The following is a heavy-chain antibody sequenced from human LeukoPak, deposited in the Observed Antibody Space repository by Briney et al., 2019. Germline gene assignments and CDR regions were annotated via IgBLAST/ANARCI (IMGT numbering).Heavy chain of an antibody. CDR3: AREGYCSDGSCYSLYFDY. J-gene: IGHJ4*02. CDR1: GGSISSLY. D-gene: IGHD2-15*01. V-gene: IGHV4-59*11. CDR2: IHYTGST. Sequence: SETLSLTCTVSGGSISSLYWNWIRQPPGKGLEWIGYIHYTGSTNHNPSLKSRVTISVDTSKNQFSLKLSSVTAADTAVYYCAREGYCSDGSCYSLYFDYWGQGTLVTVSS.